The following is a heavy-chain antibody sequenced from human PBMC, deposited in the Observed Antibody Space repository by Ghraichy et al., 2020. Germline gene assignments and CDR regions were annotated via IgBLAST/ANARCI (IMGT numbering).Heavy chain of an antibody. CDR3: ARGRYFDY. CDR1: GGSFSGYY. V-gene: IGHV4-34*01. Sequence: SETLSLTCAVYGGSFSGYYWSWIRQPPGKGLEWIGEINHSGSTNYNPSLKSRVTISVDTSKNQFSLKLSSVTAADTAVYYCARGRYFDYWGQGTLVTVSS. J-gene: IGHJ4*02. CDR2: INHSGST.